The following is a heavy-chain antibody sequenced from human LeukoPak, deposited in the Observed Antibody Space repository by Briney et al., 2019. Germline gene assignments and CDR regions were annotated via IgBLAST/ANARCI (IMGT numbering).Heavy chain of an antibody. J-gene: IGHJ4*02. CDR1: GFTLSSNY. CDR2: IKQDGSEK. V-gene: IGHV3-7*01. Sequence: PGGSLRLSCAASGFTLSSNYMSWVRQAPGKGLEWVANIKQDGSEKYYVDSVKGRFTISRDNAKNSLYLQMNSLRAEDTAVYYCARAGLDTAMVSLYFDYWGQGTLVTVSS. D-gene: IGHD5-18*01. CDR3: ARAGLDTAMVSLYFDY.